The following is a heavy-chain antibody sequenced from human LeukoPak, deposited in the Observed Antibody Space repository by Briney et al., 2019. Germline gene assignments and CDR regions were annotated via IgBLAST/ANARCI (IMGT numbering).Heavy chain of an antibody. CDR1: VESVSGYY. CDR3: ARSSTGSYFDY. CDR2: MYYSGST. J-gene: IGHJ4*02. V-gene: IGHV4-59*02. Sequence: SETLSLTCAVYVESVSGYYWSWIRQPPGKGLEWIGYMYYSGSTKYNPSLKSRVTISVDTSKNQFSLKLSSVTAADTAVYYCARSSTGSYFDYWGQGTLVTVSS. D-gene: IGHD3-3*02.